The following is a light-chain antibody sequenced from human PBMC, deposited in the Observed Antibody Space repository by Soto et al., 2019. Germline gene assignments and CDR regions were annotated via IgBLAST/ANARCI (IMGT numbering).Light chain of an antibody. CDR3: SSYTSSSTYV. CDR1: SSDVGGYNY. CDR2: EVS. Sequence: QSALTQPASVSGSPGQSITTSCTGTSSDVGGYNYVSWYQQHSGKAPKLMIYEVSNRPSGVSNRFSGSKSGNTASLTISGLQAEDEADYYCSSYTSSSTYVFGTGTKLTVL. V-gene: IGLV2-14*01. J-gene: IGLJ1*01.